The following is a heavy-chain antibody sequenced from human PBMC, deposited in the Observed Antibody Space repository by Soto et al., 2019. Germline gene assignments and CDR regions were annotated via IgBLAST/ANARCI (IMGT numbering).Heavy chain of an antibody. V-gene: IGHV4-4*02. CDR3: ARLVYDTRLNYMYFDF. CDR2: IFHDGTA. J-gene: IGHJ4*02. CDR1: GVSLTSGNW. Sequence: ASETLSLTCAVSGVSLTSGNWWTWVRQSPQRGLEYIGEIFHDGTANYYPSFERRVAMSVDTSRNQFSLKLTSVTAADTAVYFCARLVYDTRLNYMYFDFWGLGTLVTVSS. D-gene: IGHD3-10*01.